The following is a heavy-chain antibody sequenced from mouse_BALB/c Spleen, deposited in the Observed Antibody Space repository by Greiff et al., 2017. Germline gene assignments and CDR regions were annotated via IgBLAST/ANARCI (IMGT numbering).Heavy chain of an antibody. J-gene: IGHJ1*01. Sequence: QVQLQQSGAELVRPGSSVKISCKASGYAFSSYWMNWVKQRPGQGLEWIGQIYPGDGDTNYNGKFKGKATLTADKSSSTAYMQLSSLTSEDSAVYFCASLGYGASYWYFDVWGAGTTVTVSS. CDR3: ASLGYGASYWYFDV. CDR2: IYPGDGDT. D-gene: IGHD1-1*02. V-gene: IGHV1-80*01. CDR1: GYAFSSYW.